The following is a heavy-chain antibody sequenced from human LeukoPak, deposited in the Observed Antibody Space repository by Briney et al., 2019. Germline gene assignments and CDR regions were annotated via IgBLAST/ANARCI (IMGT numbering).Heavy chain of an antibody. CDR2: ISSSSSYI. CDR1: GFTFSSYS. D-gene: IGHD2-15*01. Sequence: PGGSLRLSCAASGFTFSSYSMNWVRQAPGKGLEWVSSISSSSSYIYYADSVKGRFTISRDNAKNSLYLQMNSLRAEDTAVYYCARGNEDPVPQWFDPWGQGTLVTVSP. V-gene: IGHV3-21*01. J-gene: IGHJ5*02. CDR3: ARGNEDPVPQWFDP.